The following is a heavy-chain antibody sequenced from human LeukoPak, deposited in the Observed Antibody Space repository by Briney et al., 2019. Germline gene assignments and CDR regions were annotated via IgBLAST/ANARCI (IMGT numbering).Heavy chain of an antibody. CDR1: GYTFNTYA. Sequence: ASVKVSCKASGYTFNTYAINWVRQAPGQGLEWMGWINTNTGNPTYARGFTGRFVFSLGSSVSTAYLHIRSLKAEDTAVYLCARDPVPGVFDYWGQGTLVTVSS. CDR2: INTNTGNP. CDR3: ARDPVPGVFDY. V-gene: IGHV7-4-1*01. D-gene: IGHD4-17*01. J-gene: IGHJ4*02.